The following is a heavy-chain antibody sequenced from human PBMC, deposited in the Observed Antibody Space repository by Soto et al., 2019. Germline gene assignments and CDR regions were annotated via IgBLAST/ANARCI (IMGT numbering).Heavy chain of an antibody. V-gene: IGHV4-34*01. CDR2: INHSGST. D-gene: IGHD3-10*01. CDR1: GGSFSGYY. CDR3: ARRQFYGSGSYFFDY. Sequence: QVQLQQWGAGLLKPSETLSLTCAVYGGSFSGYYWSWIRQPPGKGLEWIGEINHSGSTNYNPSLKSRVTMSVDTSKDQFSLKLSSVTAADTAVYYCARRQFYGSGSYFFDYWGQGTLVTVSS. J-gene: IGHJ4*02.